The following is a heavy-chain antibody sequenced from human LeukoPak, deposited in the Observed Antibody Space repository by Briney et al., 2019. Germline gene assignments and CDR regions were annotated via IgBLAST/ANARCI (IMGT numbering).Heavy chain of an antibody. V-gene: IGHV4-39*07. D-gene: IGHD3-16*01. Sequence: SETLSLTCTVSGGSISSSSYYWGWIRQPPGKGLEWIGSIYYSGSTYYNPSLKSRATISLDTSKNQFSLNLKSVTAADTAVYYCARVLRNDYVWGTGPYWAQGTLVTVSS. CDR2: IYYSGST. CDR3: ARVLRNDYVWGTGPY. J-gene: IGHJ4*02. CDR1: GGSISSSSYY.